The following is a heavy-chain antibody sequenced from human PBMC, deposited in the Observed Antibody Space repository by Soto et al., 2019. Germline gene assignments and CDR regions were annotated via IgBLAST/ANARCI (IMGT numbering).Heavy chain of an antibody. J-gene: IGHJ6*02. CDR1: GYSFTSYW. Sequence: GESLKISCKGSGYSFTSYWISWVRQMPGKGLEWMGRIDPSDSYTNYSPSFQGHVTISADKSISTAYLQWSSLKASDTAMYYCARRLKSGGYSRPAYYYYGMDVWGQGTTVTVSS. V-gene: IGHV5-10-1*01. CDR2: IDPSDSYT. CDR3: ARRLKSGGYSRPAYYYYGMDV. D-gene: IGHD5-12*01.